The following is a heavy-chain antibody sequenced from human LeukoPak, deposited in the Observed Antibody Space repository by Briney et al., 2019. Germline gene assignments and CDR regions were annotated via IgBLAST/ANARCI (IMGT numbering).Heavy chain of an antibody. D-gene: IGHD4-17*01. CDR3: ARVDYGDYVGAFDI. V-gene: IGHV3-7*04. CDR1: GFTFSSYW. Sequence: GESLKISCAASGFTFSSYWMSWVRQAPGKGLEWVANIKQDGSEKYYVDSVKGRFTISRDNAKNSLYLQMNSLRAEDTAVYYCARVDYGDYVGAFDIWGQGTMATVSS. CDR2: IKQDGSEK. J-gene: IGHJ3*02.